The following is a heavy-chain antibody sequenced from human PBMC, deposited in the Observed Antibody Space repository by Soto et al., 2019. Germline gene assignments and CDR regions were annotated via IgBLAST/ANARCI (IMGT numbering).Heavy chain of an antibody. D-gene: IGHD2-15*01. Sequence: PSECLDLTWSFCSGCMKIGYYYCAWIRQPAGKGLEWIGSMFYSGLTYYNPSLKSRVTLSVDTSKNHFSVRLNSVTAADTAVYYCAPITGSLSGPYGINVWGQATTVTVSS. CDR3: APITGSLSGPYGINV. V-gene: IGHV4-39*01. CDR2: MFYSGLT. CDR1: SGCMKIGYYY. J-gene: IGHJ6*02.